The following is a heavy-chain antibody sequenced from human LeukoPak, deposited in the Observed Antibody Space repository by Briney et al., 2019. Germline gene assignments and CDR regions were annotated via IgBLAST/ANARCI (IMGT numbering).Heavy chain of an antibody. CDR3: ARELAHYDFWSGYYTKGWFDP. J-gene: IGHJ5*02. CDR1: GGSISSYY. Sequence: KPSETLSLTCTVSGGSISSYYWSWIRQPPGKGLEWIGYIYYSGSTNYNPSLKSRVTISVDTSKNQFSLKLSSVTAADTAVYYCARELAHYDFWSGYYTKGWFDPRGQGTLVTVSS. D-gene: IGHD3-3*01. V-gene: IGHV4-59*01. CDR2: IYYSGST.